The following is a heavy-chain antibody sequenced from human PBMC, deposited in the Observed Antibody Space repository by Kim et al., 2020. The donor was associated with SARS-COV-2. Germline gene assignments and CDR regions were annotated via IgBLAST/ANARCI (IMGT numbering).Heavy chain of an antibody. CDR1: GGSVSSGSYY. V-gene: IGHV4-61*01. CDR2: IYYSGST. J-gene: IGHJ4*02. Sequence: SETLSLICTVSGGSVSSGSYYWSWIRQPPGKGLEWIGYIYYSGSTNYNPSLKSRVTISVDTSKNQFSLKLSSVTAADTAVYYCARESIPRGVVVVAATPYFDYWGQGTLVTVSS. D-gene: IGHD2-15*01. CDR3: ARESIPRGVVVVAATPYFDY.